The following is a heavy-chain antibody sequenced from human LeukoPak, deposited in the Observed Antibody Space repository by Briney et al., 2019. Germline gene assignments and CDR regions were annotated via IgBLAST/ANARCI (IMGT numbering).Heavy chain of an antibody. CDR3: ANRDGTMVRGVTQGFYDY. D-gene: IGHD3-10*01. Sequence: GGSLRLSCAASGFTFSSYAMHWVRQAPGKGLEWVAVISYDGSNKYYADSVKGRFTISRDNSKNTLYLQMNSLRAEDTAVYYCANRDGTMVRGVTQGFYDYWGQGTLVTVSS. CDR1: GFTFSSYA. CDR2: ISYDGSNK. V-gene: IGHV3-30-3*01. J-gene: IGHJ4*02.